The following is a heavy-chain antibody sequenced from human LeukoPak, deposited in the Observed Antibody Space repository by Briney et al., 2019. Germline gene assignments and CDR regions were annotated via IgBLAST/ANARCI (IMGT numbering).Heavy chain of an antibody. D-gene: IGHD3-16*02. V-gene: IGHV3-30*02. CDR3: ARAGSYRFDY. Sequence: GGSLRLSCAASGFIFSSYGMHWVRQAPGKGLEWAAFIRYDGSNKYYADSVKGRFTISRDNSKNTLYLQMNSLRTEDTAVYYCARAGSYRFDYWGQGTVVTVAS. J-gene: IGHJ4*02. CDR1: GFIFSSYG. CDR2: IRYDGSNK.